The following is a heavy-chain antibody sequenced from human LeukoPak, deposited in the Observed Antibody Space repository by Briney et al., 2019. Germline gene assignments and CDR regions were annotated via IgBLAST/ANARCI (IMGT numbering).Heavy chain of an antibody. CDR2: ISGTGGGT. Sequence: GGSLRLSCAASGFTFRDYAMSWVRQAPGKGLEWVSAISGTGGGTYYADSVKGRFTISRDNSKNTLYLQTNSLRAEDTAVYYCAKGSSPFDYWGQGTLVTVSS. D-gene: IGHD6-13*01. CDR3: AKGSSPFDY. V-gene: IGHV3-23*01. J-gene: IGHJ4*02. CDR1: GFTFRDYA.